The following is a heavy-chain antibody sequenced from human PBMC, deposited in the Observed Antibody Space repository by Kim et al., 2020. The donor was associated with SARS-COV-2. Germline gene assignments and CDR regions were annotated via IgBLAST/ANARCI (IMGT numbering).Heavy chain of an antibody. CDR1: GFTFSSYD. CDR3: ARGSRYGDSFDY. J-gene: IGHJ4*02. CDR2: IGTAGDT. D-gene: IGHD4-17*01. Sequence: GGSLRLSCAASGFTFSSYDMHWVRQATGKGLEWVSAIGTAGDTYYPGSVKGRFTISRENAKNSLYLQMNSLRAGDTAVYYCARGSRYGDSFDYWGQGTLVTVSS. V-gene: IGHV3-13*01.